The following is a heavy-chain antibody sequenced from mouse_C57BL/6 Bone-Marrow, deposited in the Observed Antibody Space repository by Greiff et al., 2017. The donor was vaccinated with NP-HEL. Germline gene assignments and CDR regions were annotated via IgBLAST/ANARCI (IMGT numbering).Heavy chain of an antibody. J-gene: IGHJ2*01. CDR3: ARSRGWPYFDY. D-gene: IGHD2-3*01. V-gene: IGHV1-52*01. CDR1: GYTFTSYW. Sequence: QVQLKQPGAELVRPGSSVKLSCKASGYTFTSYWMHWVKQRPIQGLEWIGNIDPSDSETHYNQKFKDKATLTVDKSSSTAYMQLSSLTSEDSAVYYCARSRGWPYFDYWGQGTTLTVSS. CDR2: IDPSDSET.